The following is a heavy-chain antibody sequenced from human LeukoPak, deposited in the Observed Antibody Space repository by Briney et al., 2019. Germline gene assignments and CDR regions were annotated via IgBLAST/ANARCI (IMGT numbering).Heavy chain of an antibody. J-gene: IGHJ4*02. CDR3: ARGIAAAAHSIYYFDY. CDR1: GGTFSSYA. D-gene: IGHD6-13*01. V-gene: IGHV1-69*04. Sequence: SVKVSCKASGGTFSSYAISWVRQAPGQGLEWMGRIIPILGIASYAQKFQGRVTITADKSTSTAHMELSSLRSEDTAVYYCARGIAAAAHSIYYFDYWGQGTLVTVSS. CDR2: IIPILGIA.